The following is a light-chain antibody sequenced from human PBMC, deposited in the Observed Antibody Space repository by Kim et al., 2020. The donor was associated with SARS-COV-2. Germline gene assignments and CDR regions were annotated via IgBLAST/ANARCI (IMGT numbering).Light chain of an antibody. CDR2: GTS. V-gene: IGKV3-15*01. Sequence: VSIGQRATRSCRASQSVSSNVAWYQQKPGQPPRLLMYGTSIRATGIPARFSGSWSGTQYTLTISSVQSEDFAIYYCQQYNDWPSLTFGGGTKLEI. CDR3: QQYNDWPSLT. J-gene: IGKJ4*01. CDR1: QSVSSN.